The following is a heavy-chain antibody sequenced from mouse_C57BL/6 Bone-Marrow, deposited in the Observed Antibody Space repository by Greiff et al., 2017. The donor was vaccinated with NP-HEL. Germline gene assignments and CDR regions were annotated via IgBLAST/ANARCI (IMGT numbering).Heavy chain of an antibody. CDR1: GFTFSDYY. CDR3: ARERGSPYFDY. Sequence: EVQVVESEGGLVQPGSSMKLSCTASGFTFSDYYMAWVRQVPEKGLEWVANINYDGSSTYYLDSLKSRFIISRDNAKNILYLQMSSLKSEDTATYYCARERGSPYFDYWGQGTTLTVSS. V-gene: IGHV5-16*01. CDR2: INYDGSST. J-gene: IGHJ2*01.